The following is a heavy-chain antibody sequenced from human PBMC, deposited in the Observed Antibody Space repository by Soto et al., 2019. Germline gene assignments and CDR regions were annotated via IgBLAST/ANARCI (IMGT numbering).Heavy chain of an antibody. D-gene: IGHD3-9*01. J-gene: IGHJ6*02. CDR2: ISAYNGNT. Sequence: ASVKVSCKASGYTFTSYGISWVRQAPGQGLEWMGWISAYNGNTNSAQKLRGGVTMTTDTSTSTAYMELRSLRSDDTAVYYCAMDQERYFDWLSLDYYYCMDVWGQGTTVTVSS. V-gene: IGHV1-18*04. CDR3: AMDQERYFDWLSLDYYYCMDV. CDR1: GYTFTSYG.